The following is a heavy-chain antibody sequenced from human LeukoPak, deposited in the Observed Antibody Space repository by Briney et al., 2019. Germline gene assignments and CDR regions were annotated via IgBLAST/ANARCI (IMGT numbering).Heavy chain of an antibody. Sequence: ETLSLTCTVSGGSISSYYWSWIRQPPGKGLVWVSRIHSDGRSTDYADSVKGRFTISRDNAKNTLNLQMNSLRAEDTAVYYCARDPRGGTLDYWGQGALVTVSS. J-gene: IGHJ4*02. CDR1: GGSISSYY. V-gene: IGHV3-74*01. CDR2: IHSDGRST. D-gene: IGHD3-10*01. CDR3: ARDPRGGTLDY.